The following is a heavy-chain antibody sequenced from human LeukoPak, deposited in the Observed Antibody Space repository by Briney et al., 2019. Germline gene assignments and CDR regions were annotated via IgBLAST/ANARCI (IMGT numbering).Heavy chain of an antibody. V-gene: IGHV3-48*03. CDR3: ARDGLIAAAGAIDY. D-gene: IGHD6-13*01. CDR2: LTTSGSTK. CDR1: GFTFSNYE. Sequence: SGGSLRLSCATSGFTFSNYEMNWVRQAPGKGLEWISYLTTSGSTKYYADSVKGRFTISRDNAKNSLYLQMNSLRAEDTAVYYCARDGLIAAAGAIDYWGQGTLVTVSS. J-gene: IGHJ4*02.